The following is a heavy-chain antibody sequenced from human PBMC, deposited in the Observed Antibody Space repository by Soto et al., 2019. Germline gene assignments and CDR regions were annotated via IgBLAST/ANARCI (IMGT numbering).Heavy chain of an antibody. J-gene: IGHJ4*02. CDR2: ISYDGSNK. D-gene: IGHD6-6*01. CDR1: GFPFRSYA. Sequence: QVQLVESGGGVVQPGRSPRLSCGASGFPFRSYAMHWVRQAPGKGLEWVAVISYDGSNKYYADSVKGRFTISRDNSKNTLYLQMNSLRAEDTAVYYGARAGIAARPFDYSCQGTLVTVST. V-gene: IGHV3-30-3*01. CDR3: ARAGIAARPFDY.